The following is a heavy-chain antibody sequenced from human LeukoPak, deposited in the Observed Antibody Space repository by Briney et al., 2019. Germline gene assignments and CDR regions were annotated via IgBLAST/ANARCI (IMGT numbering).Heavy chain of an antibody. CDR3: AKDPVAAAGPEYFQH. J-gene: IGHJ1*01. Sequence: PGGSLRLSCAASGFTFSSYWMSWVRQAPGKGLEWVANIKQDGSEKYYVDSVKGRFTISRDNAKNSLYLQMNSLRAEDTAVYYCAKDPVAAAGPEYFQHWGQGTLVTVSS. V-gene: IGHV3-7*01. CDR2: IKQDGSEK. CDR1: GFTFSSYW. D-gene: IGHD6-13*01.